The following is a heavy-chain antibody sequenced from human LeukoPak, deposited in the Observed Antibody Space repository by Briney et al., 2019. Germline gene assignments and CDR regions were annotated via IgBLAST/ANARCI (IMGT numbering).Heavy chain of an antibody. J-gene: IGHJ5*02. V-gene: IGHV4-4*09. CDR1: GGSISSYY. D-gene: IGHD3-10*01. CDR2: IYTSGST. Sequence: PSETLSLTCTVSGGSISSYYWSWIRQPPGKGLEWIGYIYTSGSTNYNPSLKSRVTISVDTSKNQFSLKLSSVTAADTAVYYCARGAVLLWFGELLIPPGWFDPWGQGTLVTVSS. CDR3: ARGAVLLWFGELLIPPGWFDP.